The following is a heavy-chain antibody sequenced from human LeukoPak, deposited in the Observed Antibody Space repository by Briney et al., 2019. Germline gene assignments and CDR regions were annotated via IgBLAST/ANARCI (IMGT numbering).Heavy chain of an antibody. CDR3: ARGNSYCSSTSCYIWFDP. CDR1: GGSISSGSYF. CDR2: IYTSGST. V-gene: IGHV4-61*02. J-gene: IGHJ5*02. D-gene: IGHD2-2*02. Sequence: SETLSLTCTVSGGSISSGSYFWSWVRQPAGKGLEWIGRIYTSGSTNYNPSLKSRVTISVDTSKNQFSLKLSSVTAADTAMYYCARGNSYCSSTSCYIWFDPWGQGTLVTVSS.